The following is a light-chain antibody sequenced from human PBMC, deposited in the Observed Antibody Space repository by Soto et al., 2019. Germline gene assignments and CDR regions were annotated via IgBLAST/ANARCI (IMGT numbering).Light chain of an antibody. J-gene: IGKJ1*01. CDR2: KAS. CDR3: QHYNSYSEA. CDR1: QTISSW. Sequence: DIQMTQSPSTLSGSAGDRVTITCRASQTISSWLAWYQQKPGKAPKLLIYKASTLKSGVPSRFSGSGSGTEFTLTISSLQPDDFETYYCQHYNSYSEAFGQGTKVDI. V-gene: IGKV1-5*03.